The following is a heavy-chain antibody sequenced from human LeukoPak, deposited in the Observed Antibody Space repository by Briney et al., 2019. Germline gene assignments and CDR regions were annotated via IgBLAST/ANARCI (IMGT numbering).Heavy chain of an antibody. J-gene: IGHJ3*02. CDR1: GYTFTGYY. CDR3: ARGQQWLAYDAFDI. V-gene: IGHV1-2*06. CDR2: INPNSGGT. Sequence: GASVKVSCTASGYTFTGYYMHWVRQAPGQGLERMGRINPNSGGTNYAQKFQGRVTMTRDTSISTAYMELSRLRSDDTAVYYCARGQQWLAYDAFDIWGQGTMVTVSS. D-gene: IGHD6-19*01.